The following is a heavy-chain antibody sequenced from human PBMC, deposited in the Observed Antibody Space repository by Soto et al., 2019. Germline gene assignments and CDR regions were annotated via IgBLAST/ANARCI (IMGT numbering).Heavy chain of an antibody. CDR1: GFSLSTSGMR. CDR2: IDWDDDK. Sequence: SGPTLVNPTQTLTLTCTFSGFSLSTSGMRVSWIRQPPGKALEWLARIDWDDDKFYSTSLKTRLTISKDTSKNQVVLTMTNMDPVDTATYYCARTIAPAGGYGMDVWGQGTTVTAP. D-gene: IGHD6-13*01. CDR3: ARTIAPAGGYGMDV. V-gene: IGHV2-70*04. J-gene: IGHJ6*02.